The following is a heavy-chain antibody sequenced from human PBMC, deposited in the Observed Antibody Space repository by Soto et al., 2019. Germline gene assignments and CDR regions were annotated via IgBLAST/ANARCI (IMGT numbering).Heavy chain of an antibody. J-gene: IGHJ4*02. CDR3: TTEEGLVHYYDSSGYYYVFDY. V-gene: IGHV3-15*07. D-gene: IGHD3-22*01. CDR1: GFTFSNAW. CDR2: IKSKTDGGPT. Sequence: GGSLRLSCAASGFTFSNAWMNWVRQAPGKGLEKISRIKSKTDGGPTDYAATVKGRFTISRDDSKNTLYLQMNSLKTEDTAVYYCTTEEGLVHYYDSSGYYYVFDYWGQGTLVTVSS.